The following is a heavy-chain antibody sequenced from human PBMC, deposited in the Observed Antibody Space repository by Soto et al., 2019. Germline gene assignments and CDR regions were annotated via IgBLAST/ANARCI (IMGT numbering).Heavy chain of an antibody. Sequence: QLQLQESGPGLVKPSETLSLTCTVSGGSISSGSSYWGWIRQPPGKGLEWIGSIYYSGSTYYNPSLKSRVTISVHTSKNQFSLTLTSVTAADTAVYYCARAPQSRLYNTVVTNLDYWGQGTLVTVSS. J-gene: IGHJ4*02. CDR3: ARAPQSRLYNTVVTNLDY. D-gene: IGHD4-17*01. V-gene: IGHV4-39*01. CDR2: IYYSGST. CDR1: GGSISSGSSY.